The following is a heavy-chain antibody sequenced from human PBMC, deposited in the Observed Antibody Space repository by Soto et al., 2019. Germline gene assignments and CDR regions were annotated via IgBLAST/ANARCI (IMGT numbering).Heavy chain of an antibody. D-gene: IGHD2-2*01. CDR1: CGSISRGGYS. CDR3: ARVPDR. CDR2: IYHSGST. V-gene: IGHV4-30-2*01. J-gene: IGHJ5*02. Sequence: PSETLSPTRAVSCGSISRGGYSWSWIRQPPGKGLEWIGYIYHSGSTYYNPSLKSRVTISVDRSKNQFSLKLSSVTAADTAVYYCARVPDRWGQGTLVTVSS.